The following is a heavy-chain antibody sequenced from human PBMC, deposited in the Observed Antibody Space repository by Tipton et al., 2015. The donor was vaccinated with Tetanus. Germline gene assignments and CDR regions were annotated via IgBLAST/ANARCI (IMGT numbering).Heavy chain of an antibody. J-gene: IGHJ4*02. CDR1: GGSISTYH. CDR3: ARGGIAAAGGGLDY. V-gene: IGHV4-59*01. D-gene: IGHD6-13*01. CDR2: IYYSGST. Sequence: TLSLTCTVSGGSISTYHWNWIRQSPGKGLEWIGYIYYSGSTNYNPSLKSRVTISVDTSKNQFSLKLSSVTAADTAVYYCARGGIAAAGGGLDYWGQGTQITVSS.